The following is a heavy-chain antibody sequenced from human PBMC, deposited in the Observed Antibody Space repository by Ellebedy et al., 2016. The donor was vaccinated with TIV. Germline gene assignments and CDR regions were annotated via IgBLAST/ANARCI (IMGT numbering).Heavy chain of an antibody. D-gene: IGHD6-19*01. Sequence: PGGSLRLSCAASEFTFSSSWMHWVRQGPGKGLVWVSRINSDGSSTSYADSVKGRFTISRDNAKNSLYLQMSSLRAEDSALYYCARGLPMGSSGCDYWGQGTLVTVSS. CDR1: EFTFSSSW. CDR3: ARGLPMGSSGCDY. J-gene: IGHJ4*02. V-gene: IGHV3-74*01. CDR2: INSDGSST.